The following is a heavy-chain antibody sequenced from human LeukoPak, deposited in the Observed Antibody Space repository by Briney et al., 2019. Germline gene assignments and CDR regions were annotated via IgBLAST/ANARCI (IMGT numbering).Heavy chain of an antibody. CDR3: AKDPTMLRLYYFEY. D-gene: IGHD6-25*01. CDR2: IRYDGSNK. V-gene: IGHV3-30*02. CDR1: GFTFSSYG. J-gene: IGHJ4*02. Sequence: GGSLRLSCAASGFTFSSYGIHWVRQAPGKGLEWVAFIRYDGSNKYYADSVKGRFTISRDNSKNTVFLQMSSLRADDTAVYYCAKDPTMLRLYYFEYWGQGSLVTVSS.